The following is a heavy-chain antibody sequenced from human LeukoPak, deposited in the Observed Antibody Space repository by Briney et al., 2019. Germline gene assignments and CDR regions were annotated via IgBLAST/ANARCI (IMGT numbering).Heavy chain of an antibody. J-gene: IGHJ4*02. CDR2: INPNSGDT. V-gene: IGHV1-2*02. Sequence: GASVKVSCKASGCTFTGKYMHWVRQAPGQGLEWMGWINPNSGDTNYAQKFQDRVTMTRDTSISTAYMELNRLRSDDTAVYYCASDSTTITTGSDYWGQGTLVTVSS. CDR3: ASDSTTITTGSDY. CDR1: GCTFTGKY. D-gene: IGHD4-11*01.